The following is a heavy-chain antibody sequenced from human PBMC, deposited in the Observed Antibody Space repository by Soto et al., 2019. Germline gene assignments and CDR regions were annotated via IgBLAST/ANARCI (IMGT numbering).Heavy chain of an antibody. D-gene: IGHD2-21*02. V-gene: IGHV1-69*12. CDR3: ARLGTLDNVVVTGVDAFDI. CDR1: GGTFSSYA. J-gene: IGHJ3*02. CDR2: IIPIFGTA. Sequence: QVQLVQSGAEVKKPGSSVKVSCKASGGTFSSYAISWVRQAPGQGLEWMGGIIPIFGTANYAQKFQGRVTITADDSTRPAYMELSSLRSEDTAVYYCARLGTLDNVVVTGVDAFDIWGQGTMVTVSS.